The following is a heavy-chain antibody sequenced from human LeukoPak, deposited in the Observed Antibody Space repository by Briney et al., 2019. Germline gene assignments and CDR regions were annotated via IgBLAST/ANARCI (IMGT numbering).Heavy chain of an antibody. CDR1: GGSISSSSYY. Sequence: PSETLSLTCTVSGGSISSSSYYWGWIRQPPGKGLEWIGSIYYSGSTYYNPSLKSRVTISVDTSKNQFSLKLSSVTAADTAVYYCAGHNTYYDILTGYYRPGYYFDYWGQGTLVTVSS. D-gene: IGHD3-9*01. CDR3: AGHNTYYDILTGYYRPGYYFDY. J-gene: IGHJ4*02. CDR2: IYYSGST. V-gene: IGHV4-39*01.